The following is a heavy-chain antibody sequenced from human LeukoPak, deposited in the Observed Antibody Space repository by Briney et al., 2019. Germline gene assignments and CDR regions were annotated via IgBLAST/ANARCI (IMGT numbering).Heavy chain of an antibody. Sequence: GGSLRLSCAASGFPFSSYSMTWVRQAPGKGLEWVGRIKPKTDGETTEYAAPVKDRFSISRDDSKSMMYLQMNSLKTEDTAVYYCITPLPYSAQGGQGTLVTVSS. D-gene: IGHD2-21*01. V-gene: IGHV3-15*01. CDR3: ITPLPYSAQ. CDR2: IKPKTDGETT. CDR1: GFPFSSYS. J-gene: IGHJ4*02.